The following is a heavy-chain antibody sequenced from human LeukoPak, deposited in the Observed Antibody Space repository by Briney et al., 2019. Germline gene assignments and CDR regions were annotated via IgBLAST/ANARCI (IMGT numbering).Heavy chain of an antibody. CDR2: MNPKSGNT. D-gene: IGHD3-16*02. V-gene: IGHV1-8*01. Sequence: ASVKVTCKASGYSLSSHDIYWVPQATGQGLEWMGWMNPKSGNTDHAQKFQGRVTMSRNTSRSVAYLELSSLRSEDMVVYFYVRAALLRGLVVYYIDTWGQGTPVTVFS. CDR1: GYSLSSHD. J-gene: IGHJ4*02. CDR3: VRAALLRGLVVYYIDT.